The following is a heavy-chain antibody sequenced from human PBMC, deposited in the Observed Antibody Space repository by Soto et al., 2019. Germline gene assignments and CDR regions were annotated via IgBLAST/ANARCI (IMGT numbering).Heavy chain of an antibody. V-gene: IGHV4-30-2*01. Sequence: QLQLQESGSGLVKPSQTLSLTCAVSGDSIRNGDYSWRWIRQPPGKGPEWIGHIYHSGSTYYNTSLTSRVTISVDTSKNQFSLKLTSVIAADTAVYYCARTPDYYDTSGTYTWFDPWGQGILVTVSS. J-gene: IGHJ5*02. CDR2: IYHSGST. CDR3: ARTPDYYDTSGTYTWFDP. D-gene: IGHD3-22*01. CDR1: GDSIRNGDYS.